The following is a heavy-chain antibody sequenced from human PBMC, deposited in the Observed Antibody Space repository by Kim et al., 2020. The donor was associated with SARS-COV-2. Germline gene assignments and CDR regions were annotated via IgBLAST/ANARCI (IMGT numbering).Heavy chain of an antibody. CDR1: GGTFSSYA. V-gene: IGHV1-69*13. D-gene: IGHD2-2*01. Sequence: SVKVSCKASGGTFSSYAISWVRQAPGQGLEWMGGIIPIFGTANYAQKFQGRVTITADESTSTAYMELSSLRSEDTAVYYCARDPLEYCSSTSCKLHYYYYGMDVWGQGTTVTVSS. CDR3: ARDPLEYCSSTSCKLHYYYYGMDV. J-gene: IGHJ6*02. CDR2: IIPIFGTA.